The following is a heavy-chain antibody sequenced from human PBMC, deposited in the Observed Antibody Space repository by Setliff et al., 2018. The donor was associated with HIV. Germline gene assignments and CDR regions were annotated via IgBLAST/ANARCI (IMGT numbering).Heavy chain of an antibody. J-gene: IGHJ4*02. CDR1: GGSIINTRYY. CDR3: ARLPLRGGRSDY. CDR2: IYHSGTT. D-gene: IGHD3-16*01. Sequence: SETLSLTCTVSGGSIINTRYYWGWMRQTPGKGLEWIGRIYHSGTTYYNPSLKSRVTISVDTSKNQFSLKLSSVTAADTAVYYCARLPLRGGRSDYWGQGTLVTVSS. V-gene: IGHV4-39*01.